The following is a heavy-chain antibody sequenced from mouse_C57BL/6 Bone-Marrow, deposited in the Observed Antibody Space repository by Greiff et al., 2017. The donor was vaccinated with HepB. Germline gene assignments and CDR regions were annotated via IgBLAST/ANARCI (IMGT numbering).Heavy chain of an antibody. J-gene: IGHJ2*01. CDR3: ARTPTVVAPYFDY. D-gene: IGHD1-1*01. Sequence: EVQVVESGGGLVKPGGSLKLSCAASGFTFSDYGMHWVRQAPEKGLEWVAYISSGSSTIYYADTVKGRFTISRDNAKNTLFLQMTSLRSEDTAMYYCARTPTVVAPYFDYWGQGTTLTVSS. V-gene: IGHV5-17*01. CDR1: GFTFSDYG. CDR2: ISSGSSTI.